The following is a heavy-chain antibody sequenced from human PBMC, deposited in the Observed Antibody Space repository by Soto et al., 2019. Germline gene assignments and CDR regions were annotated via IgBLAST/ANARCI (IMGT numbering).Heavy chain of an antibody. CDR2: IIPIFGTA. Sequence: QVQLVQSGAEGKKPGSSVKVACKASGGTFSSYANSWVRQAPGQGLEWMGGIIPIFGTANYAQKFQGRVTITADESTSTAYMELSSLRSEDTAVYYCARSRVTYYYDRSAFDIWGQGTMVTVSS. J-gene: IGHJ3*02. D-gene: IGHD3-22*01. CDR3: ARSRVTYYYDRSAFDI. V-gene: IGHV1-69*01. CDR1: GGTFSSYA.